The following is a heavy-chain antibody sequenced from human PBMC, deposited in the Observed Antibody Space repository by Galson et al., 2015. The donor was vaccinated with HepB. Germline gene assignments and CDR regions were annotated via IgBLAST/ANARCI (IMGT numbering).Heavy chain of an antibody. CDR1: GFTFSDFY. CDR2: ISSSGSTI. V-gene: IGHV3-11*01. CDR3: ARASLGWFDP. J-gene: IGHJ5*02. Sequence: SLRLSCAASGFTFSDFYMTWIRQAPGKGLEWVSYISSSGSTISYADSVKGRFTISRGNAKNSLYLQVNRLRAEDTAVYYCARASLGWFDPWGQGTLLTVSS.